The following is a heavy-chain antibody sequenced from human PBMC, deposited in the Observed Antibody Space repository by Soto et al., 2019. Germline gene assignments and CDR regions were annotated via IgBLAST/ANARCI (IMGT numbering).Heavy chain of an antibody. V-gene: IGHV3-30-3*01. J-gene: IGHJ3*02. D-gene: IGHD3-9*01. CDR3: AKVGFDYDILTGYDAFDI. CDR1: GFTFSSYA. Sequence: GGSLRLSCAASGFTFSSYAMHWVRQAPGKGLEWVAVISYDGSNKYYADSVKGRFTISRDNSKNTLYLQMNSLRAEDTAVYYCAKVGFDYDILTGYDAFDIWGQGTMVTVSS. CDR2: ISYDGSNK.